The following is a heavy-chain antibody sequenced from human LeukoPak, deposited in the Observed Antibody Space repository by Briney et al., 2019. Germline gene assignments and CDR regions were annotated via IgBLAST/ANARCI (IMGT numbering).Heavy chain of an antibody. Sequence: GGSLRLSCAASGFTFSSYSMNWVRQAPGKGLEWVSSISSSSSYIYYADSVKGRFTISRDNAKNSLYLQMNSLRAEDTAVYYCARVGDGAGGYYYYGMDAWGQGTTVTVSS. J-gene: IGHJ6*02. CDR1: GFTFSSYS. D-gene: IGHD2-21*02. V-gene: IGHV3-21*01. CDR2: ISSSSSYI. CDR3: ARVGDGAGGYYYYGMDA.